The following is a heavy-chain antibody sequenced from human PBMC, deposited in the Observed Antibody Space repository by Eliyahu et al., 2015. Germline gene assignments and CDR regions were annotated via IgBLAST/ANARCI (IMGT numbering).Heavy chain of an antibody. D-gene: IGHD1-26*01. CDR2: LYWDDEQ. Sequence: QITLKESGPALVRPTQTLTVTCSFSGFSLTTXGVGVGWIRQPPXKALEWLALLYWDDEQRYSPSLKNRLTITKDTSKNQVVLTMTNMDPVDTATYFCAYIVGAAEYFQQWGQGTLVTVSS. V-gene: IGHV2-5*02. CDR1: GFSLTTXGVG. CDR3: AYIVGAAEYFQQ. J-gene: IGHJ1*01.